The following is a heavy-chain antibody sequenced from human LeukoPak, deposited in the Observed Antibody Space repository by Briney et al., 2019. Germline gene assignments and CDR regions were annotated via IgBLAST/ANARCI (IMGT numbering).Heavy chain of an antibody. CDR1: GFTFSSYA. V-gene: IGHV3-23*01. CDR2: ISGSGGST. D-gene: IGHD3-10*01. J-gene: IGHJ4*02. Sequence: GGSLRLSCAASGFTFSSYAMSWVRQAPGKGLEWVSAISGSGGSTYYADSAKGRFTISRDNSKNTLYLQMNSLRAEDTAVYYCAKDTRRWFGEYDYWGQGTLVTVSS. CDR3: AKDTRRWFGEYDY.